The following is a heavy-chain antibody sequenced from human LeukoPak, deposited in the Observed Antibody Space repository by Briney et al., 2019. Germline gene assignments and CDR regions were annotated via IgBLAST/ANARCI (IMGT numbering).Heavy chain of an antibody. CDR3: ARRRHNFDFYDV. Sequence: SEPLTLTCTVSGNSIISNIYWWDWVRLPPGKRLEWIGATFYTGRTFYSPSLKSRVTISVDTSKNQFSLDLSSATAADTAVYYCARRRHNFDFYDVWGQGTRVTVSS. J-gene: IGHJ3*01. CDR1: GNSIISNIYW. CDR2: TFYTGRT. D-gene: IGHD3/OR15-3a*01. V-gene: IGHV4-39*01.